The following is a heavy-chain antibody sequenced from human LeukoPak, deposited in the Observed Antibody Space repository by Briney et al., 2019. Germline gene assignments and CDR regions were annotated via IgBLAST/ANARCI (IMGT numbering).Heavy chain of an antibody. J-gene: IGHJ4*02. Sequence: GESLKISCKGCGYSFTSYWIGWVRQMPGKGLEWMGIIYPGDSDTRYSPSFQGQVTISADKSISTAYLQCSSLKASDTAMYYCARLGVGATPHFDYRGQGTLVTVSS. D-gene: IGHD1-26*01. CDR3: ARLGVGATPHFDY. V-gene: IGHV5-51*01. CDR1: GYSFTSYW. CDR2: IYPGDSDT.